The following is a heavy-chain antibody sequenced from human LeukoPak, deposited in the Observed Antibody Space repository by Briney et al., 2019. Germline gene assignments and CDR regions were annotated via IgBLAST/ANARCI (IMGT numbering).Heavy chain of an antibody. CDR3: ATRSGSYGPGFDY. D-gene: IGHD1-26*01. V-gene: IGHV3-72*01. CDR2: TRNKANSYTT. J-gene: IGHJ4*02. CDR1: GFTFSDHY. Sequence: GGSLRLXCAASGFTFSDHYMDWVRQAPGKGLEWVGRTRNKANSYTTEYAASVKGRFTISRDDSKNSLYLQMNSLKTEDTAVYYCATRSGSYGPGFDYWGQGTLVTVSS.